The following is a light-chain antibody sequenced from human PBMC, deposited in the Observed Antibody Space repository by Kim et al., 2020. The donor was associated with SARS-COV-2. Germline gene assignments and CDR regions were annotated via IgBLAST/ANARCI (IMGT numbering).Light chain of an antibody. V-gene: IGLV1-40*01. J-gene: IGLJ1*01. CDR2: DNT. CDR1: SSNIGAGFD. CDR3: QSYDSSLSGYV. Sequence: QRVTHSCTGSSSNIGAGFDVHWYQKLPGTAPKLLIFDNTNRPSGVPDRFSGSKSGTSASLAITGLQAEDEADYYCQSYDSSLSGYVFGTGTKVTVL.